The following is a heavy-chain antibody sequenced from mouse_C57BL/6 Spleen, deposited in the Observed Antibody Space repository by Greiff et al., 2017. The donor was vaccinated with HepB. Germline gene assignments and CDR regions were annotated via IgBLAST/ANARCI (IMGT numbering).Heavy chain of an antibody. CDR2: IDPSDSYT. D-gene: IGHD1-1*01. CDR3: ARGYYGSSYDWYFDV. J-gene: IGHJ1*03. CDR1: GYTFTSYW. Sequence: VQLQQPGAEPVMPGASVKLSCKASGYTFTSYWMHWVKQRPGQGLEWIGEIDPSDSYTNYNQKFKGKSTLTVDKSSSTAYMQLSSLTSEDSAVYYCARGYYGSSYDWYFDVWGTGTTVTVSS. V-gene: IGHV1-69*01.